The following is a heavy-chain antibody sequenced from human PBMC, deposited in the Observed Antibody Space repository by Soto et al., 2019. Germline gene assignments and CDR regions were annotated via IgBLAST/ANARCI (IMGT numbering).Heavy chain of an antibody. CDR1: GGSISSSGYY. V-gene: IGHV4-39*01. Sequence: SETLSLTCTVSGGSISSSGYYWGWIRQPPGKGLEWIGSIYYSGSTYYNPSLKSRVTISVDTSKNQFSLKLSSVTAADTAVYYCARQERGDYMDVWGKGTTVTVSS. J-gene: IGHJ6*03. CDR3: ARQERGDYMDV. CDR2: IYYSGST.